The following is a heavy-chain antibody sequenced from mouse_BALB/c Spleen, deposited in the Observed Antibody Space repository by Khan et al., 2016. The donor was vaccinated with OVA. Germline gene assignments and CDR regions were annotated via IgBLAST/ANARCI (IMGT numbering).Heavy chain of an antibody. CDR1: GYTFTAYD. CDR3: AREGLRGVAMDY. J-gene: IGHJ4*01. V-gene: IGHV1S56*01. Sequence: QVQLQQAGPELVKPGALVKISCKVSGYTFTAYDINWVKQRPGQGLEWIGWIYPVDGSTEYNEKFKGKATLTADTSSNTAYMQLSGLTSEKSAVYFCAREGLRGVAMDYWGQGTSVSVSS. CDR2: IYPVDGST. D-gene: IGHD2-4*01.